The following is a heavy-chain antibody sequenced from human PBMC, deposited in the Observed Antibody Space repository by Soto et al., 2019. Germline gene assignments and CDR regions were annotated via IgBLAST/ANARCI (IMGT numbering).Heavy chain of an antibody. CDR2: IIPIFGTA. D-gene: IGHD6-19*01. CDR3: ARDRGSGWTGDNWFDP. CDR1: GGTFSSYA. Sequence: QVQLVQSGAEVKKPGSSVKVSCKASGGTFSSYAISWVRQAPGQGLEWMGGIIPIFGTANYAQKFQGRVTMTADESTGTAYMELSSLRSEDTAVYYCARDRGSGWTGDNWFDPWGQGTLVTVSS. V-gene: IGHV1-69*12. J-gene: IGHJ5*02.